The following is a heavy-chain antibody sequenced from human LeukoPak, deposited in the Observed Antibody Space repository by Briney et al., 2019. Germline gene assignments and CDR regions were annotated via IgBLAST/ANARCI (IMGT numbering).Heavy chain of an antibody. Sequence: ASVKVSCKASGYTFTSYDINWVRQATGQGLEWIGWMNPNSGNTGYAQKFQGRVTITRNTSISTAYMELSSLRPEDTAVYYCASSGWYVNAFDIWGQGTMVTVSS. CDR2: MNPNSGNT. J-gene: IGHJ3*02. V-gene: IGHV1-8*03. CDR1: GYTFTSYD. CDR3: ASSGWYVNAFDI. D-gene: IGHD6-19*01.